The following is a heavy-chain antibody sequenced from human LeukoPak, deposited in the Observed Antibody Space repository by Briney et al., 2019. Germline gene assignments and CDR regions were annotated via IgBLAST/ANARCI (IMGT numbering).Heavy chain of an antibody. CDR2: ISGSGAST. Sequence: GGSLRLSCAASGFTFSSYVMTWVRQAPGKGLEWVSAISGSGASTYYADSVKGRFTISRDNSKNTLYLQMNSLRAEDTAVYYCAREATNPYDSSGYYFHWGQGTLVTVSS. J-gene: IGHJ4*02. D-gene: IGHD3-22*01. CDR3: AREATNPYDSSGYYFH. CDR1: GFTFSSYV. V-gene: IGHV3-23*01.